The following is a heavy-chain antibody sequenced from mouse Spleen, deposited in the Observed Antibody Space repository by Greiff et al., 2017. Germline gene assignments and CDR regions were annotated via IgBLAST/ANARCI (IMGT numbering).Heavy chain of an antibody. J-gene: IGHJ3*01. D-gene: IGHD1-2*01. CDR3: ARGGLRLRGFAY. V-gene: IGHV1-50*01. Sequence: QVQLQQSGAELVKPGASVKLSCKASGYTFTSYWMQWVKQRPGQGLEWIGEIDPSDSYTNYNQKFKGKATLTVDTSSSTAYMQLSSLTSEDSAVYYCARGGLRLRGFAYWGQGTLVTVSA. CDR1: GYTFTSYW. CDR2: IDPSDSYT.